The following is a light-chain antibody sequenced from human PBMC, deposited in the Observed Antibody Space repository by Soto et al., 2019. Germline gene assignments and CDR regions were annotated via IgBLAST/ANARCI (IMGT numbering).Light chain of an antibody. CDR1: STDVGAYDY. CDR2: EVT. J-gene: IGLJ1*01. V-gene: IGLV2-8*01. Sequence: QSVLTQPPSASGSPGQSVTISCTGTSTDVGAYDYVSWYQQHPGKAPKLMIYEVTKRPSGVPYRISGSKSGNTASLTVSGLQVDDDADYYCSSYAGSNTVYIFGSGTKITVL. CDR3: SSYAGSNTVYI.